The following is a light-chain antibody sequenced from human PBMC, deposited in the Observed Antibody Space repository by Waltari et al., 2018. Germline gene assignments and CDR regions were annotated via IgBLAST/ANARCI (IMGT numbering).Light chain of an antibody. V-gene: IGKV2-29*02. Sequence: DPVMTQTPLSLSVTPGQPASISCKSSQSLLHSAGKTYLYWYVQKAGQSPRLLMYEVSTRFSGVPDRFSGSGSGTDFTLKISRVEAEDVGVYCCMEGKHLPRAFGQGTKLEIK. CDR3: MEGKHLPRA. CDR1: QSLLHSAGKTY. J-gene: IGKJ2*01. CDR2: EVS.